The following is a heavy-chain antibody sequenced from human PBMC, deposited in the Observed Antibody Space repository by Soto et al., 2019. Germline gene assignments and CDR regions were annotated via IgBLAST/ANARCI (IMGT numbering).Heavy chain of an antibody. CDR1: GGSISSGGYY. Sequence: SSETLSLTCTVSGGSISSGGYYWSWIRQHPGKGLEWIGYIYYSGSTYYNPSLKSRVTISVDTSKNQFSLKLSSVTAADTAVYYCARVPLVGDYGVIDYWGQGTLVTVSS. CDR2: IYYSGST. J-gene: IGHJ4*02. D-gene: IGHD4-17*01. CDR3: ARVPLVGDYGVIDY. V-gene: IGHV4-31*03.